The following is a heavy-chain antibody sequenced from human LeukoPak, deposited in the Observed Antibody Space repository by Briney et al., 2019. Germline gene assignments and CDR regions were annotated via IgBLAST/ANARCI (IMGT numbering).Heavy chain of an antibody. V-gene: IGHV1-46*01. Sequence: ASVKVSCKASGYAFTTYYLHWVRQAPGQGLGWMGIINPSGGSTNYAQKFQGRVTMTRDTSTSTAYMELRSLRSDDTAVYYCARESFRYYDSSGYFYYYYGMDVWGQGTTVTVSS. CDR3: ARESFRYYDSSGYFYYYYGMDV. D-gene: IGHD3-22*01. CDR2: INPSGGST. J-gene: IGHJ6*02. CDR1: GYAFTTYY.